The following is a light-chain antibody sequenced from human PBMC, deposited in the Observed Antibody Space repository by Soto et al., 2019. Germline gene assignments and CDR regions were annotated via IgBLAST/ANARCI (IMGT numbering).Light chain of an antibody. V-gene: IGLV2-14*01. Sequence: QSALTQPASVSGSPGQSSTISCTGTSSDVGGYNYVSWYQQHPGKAPKLMIYDVSNRPSGVSNRFSGSKSGNTAPLTISGLQAEDEADYYCSSYTSSSTLLYVFGTGTKVTVL. CDR3: SSYTSSSTLLYV. J-gene: IGLJ1*01. CDR1: SSDVGGYNY. CDR2: DVS.